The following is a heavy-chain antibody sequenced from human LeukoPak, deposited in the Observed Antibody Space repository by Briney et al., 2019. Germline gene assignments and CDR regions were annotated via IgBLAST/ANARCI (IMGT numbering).Heavy chain of an antibody. J-gene: IGHJ6*02. CDR1: GYTFTGYY. CDR3: AREISSSRSNGMDV. D-gene: IGHD6-13*01. Sequence: GASVKVSCKASGYTFTGYYMHWVRQAPRQGLEWMGWINPNSGGTNYAQKFQGRVTMTRDTSISTAYMELSRLRSDDTAVYYCAREISSSRSNGMDVWGQGTTVTVSS. V-gene: IGHV1-2*02. CDR2: INPNSGGT.